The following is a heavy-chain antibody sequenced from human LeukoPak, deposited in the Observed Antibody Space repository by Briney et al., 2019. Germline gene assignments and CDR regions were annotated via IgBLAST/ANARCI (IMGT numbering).Heavy chain of an antibody. D-gene: IGHD1-1*01. V-gene: IGHV3-7*01. CDR3: VSGGSWHVH. CDR2: IKQDGSEI. CDR1: GFTFSSYW. J-gene: IGHJ4*02. Sequence: QSGGSLRLSCAASGFTFSSYWMSWVRQPPGKGLEWVANIKQDGSEIYYVDSVMGRFTISRDNAKNSLYLQMNSLRVEDTAVYYCVSGGSWHVHWGQGTLVTVSS.